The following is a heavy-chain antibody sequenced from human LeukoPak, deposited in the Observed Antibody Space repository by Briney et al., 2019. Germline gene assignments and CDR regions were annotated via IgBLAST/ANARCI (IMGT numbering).Heavy chain of an antibody. CDR3: ARARTYYDFWSGYYTGPYYFDY. CDR2: INHSGST. Sequence: SETLSLTCAVYGGSFSGYYWSWIRQPPGKGLEWIGEINHSGSTNYNPSLKSRVTISVDTSKNQYSLKLSSVTAADTAVYYCARARTYYDFWSGYYTGPYYFDYWGQGTLVTVSS. D-gene: IGHD3-3*01. J-gene: IGHJ4*02. V-gene: IGHV4-34*01. CDR1: GGSFSGYY.